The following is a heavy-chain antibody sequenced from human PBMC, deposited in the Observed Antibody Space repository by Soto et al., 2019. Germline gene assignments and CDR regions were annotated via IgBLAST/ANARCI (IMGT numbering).Heavy chain of an antibody. J-gene: IGHJ5*02. CDR3: AKSKSMYYYDSSGSWFDP. Sequence: GSLRLSCAASGFTFSSYAMSWVRQAPGKGLEWVSAISGSGGSTYYADSVKGRFTISRDNSKNTLYLQMNSLRAEDTAVYYCAKSKSMYYYDSSGSWFDPWGQGTLVTVSS. CDR2: ISGSGGST. D-gene: IGHD3-22*01. CDR1: GFTFSSYA. V-gene: IGHV3-23*01.